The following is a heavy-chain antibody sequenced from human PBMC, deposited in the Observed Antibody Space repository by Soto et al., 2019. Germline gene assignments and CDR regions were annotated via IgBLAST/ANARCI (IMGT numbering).Heavy chain of an antibody. V-gene: IGHV4-34*01. D-gene: IGHD5-12*01. Sequence: QVQLQQWGAGLLKPSETLSLKCAVTGGSLSGYYWSWIRQPPGKGLEWIGEVKDGGHTNYGPSLRGRVTISSDTSNNQFSLRLNSVTAADTGVYYCARGQEGVVATHWDQGSLVTVSS. CDR3: ARGQEGVVATH. CDR1: GGSLSGYY. CDR2: VKDGGHT. J-gene: IGHJ4*02.